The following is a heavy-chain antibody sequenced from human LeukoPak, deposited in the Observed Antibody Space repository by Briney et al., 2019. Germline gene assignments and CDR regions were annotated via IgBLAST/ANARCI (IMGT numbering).Heavy chain of an antibody. J-gene: IGHJ4*02. CDR2: ISYDGSNK. CDR1: GFTFGSYA. V-gene: IGHV3-30*04. CDR3: AKDYYDSSGYQAYFDY. Sequence: GGSLRLSCAASGFTFGSYAMHWVRQAPGKGLEWVAVISYDGSNKYYADSVKGRFTISRDNSKNTLYLQMNSLRAEDTAVYYCAKDYYDSSGYQAYFDYWGQGTLVTVSS. D-gene: IGHD3-22*01.